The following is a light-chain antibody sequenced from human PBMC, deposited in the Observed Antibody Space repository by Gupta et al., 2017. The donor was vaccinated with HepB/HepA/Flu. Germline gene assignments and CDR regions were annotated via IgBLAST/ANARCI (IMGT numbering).Light chain of an antibody. J-gene: IGKJ4*01. CDR2: DAS. V-gene: IGKV3-11*01. Sequence: DIVLTQSLATLSLSPGERATLSCRPSQSVNIYLAWYQQKAGQAPRLLIYDASNRATGIPARFSGSGSGTDFTLTISSLEPEDFAVYYCQQRSNWPLTFGGGTKVEIK. CDR1: QSVNIY. CDR3: QQRSNWPLT.